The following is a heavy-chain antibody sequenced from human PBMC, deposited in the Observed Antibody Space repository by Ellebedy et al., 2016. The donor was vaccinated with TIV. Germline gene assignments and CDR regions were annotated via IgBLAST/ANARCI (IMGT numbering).Heavy chain of an antibody. V-gene: IGHV3-13*01. Sequence: GESLKISCAASGFTFSSYDMHWVRQTTGKGLEWVSAIGTAGDTYYSGSVKGRFTIYRENAKNSLYLQMNSLRAGDTAVYYCARTNNMDVWGQGTTVTVSS. J-gene: IGHJ6*02. CDR1: GFTFSSYD. CDR2: IGTAGDT. D-gene: IGHD2-8*01. CDR3: ARTNNMDV.